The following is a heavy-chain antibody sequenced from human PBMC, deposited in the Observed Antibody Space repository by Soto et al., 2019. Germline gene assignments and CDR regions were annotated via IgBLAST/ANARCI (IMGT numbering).Heavy chain of an antibody. CDR2: IYSSGRT. J-gene: IGHJ5*02. V-gene: IGHV4-31*03. CDR1: GGSINSDEFY. CDR3: ARMGLHLGELSRNWFDP. D-gene: IGHD3-16*02. Sequence: QVQLQESGPGLVKPSQTLSLTCSLSGGSINSDEFYWTCIRQSPGKGLEWLGYIYSSGRTHYNPSLKGRINISLDTSTNLLSLRLSSVTAADTAVYYCARMGLHLGELSRNWFDPWGRGTLVTVSS.